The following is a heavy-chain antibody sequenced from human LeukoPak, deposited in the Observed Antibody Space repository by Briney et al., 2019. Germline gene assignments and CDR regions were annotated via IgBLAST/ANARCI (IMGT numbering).Heavy chain of an antibody. CDR1: GFSVSNYY. Sequence: GGSQRLSCAGSGFSVSNYYMSWVRQPPGKGLEWVSVMYTGGGRYYGDSVKGRFTISRDNSKNTVFLQMNSLRVEDTALYYCTRGQSYCGADCYSDWGQGTLVTVSS. CDR2: MYTGGGR. V-gene: IGHV3-66*01. CDR3: TRGQSYCGADCYSD. D-gene: IGHD2-21*02. J-gene: IGHJ4*02.